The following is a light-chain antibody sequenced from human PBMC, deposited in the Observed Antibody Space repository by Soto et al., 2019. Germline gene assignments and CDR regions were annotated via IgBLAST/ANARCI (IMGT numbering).Light chain of an antibody. CDR3: QQYDNLPLT. CDR2: DAS. V-gene: IGKV1-33*01. J-gene: IGKJ4*01. Sequence: DIQMTQSPSSLSASVGERITITCQASQDISNYLNWYQQKPGKAPKLLIYDASNLRAGVPSRFSGSGSGTDFTFTINSLRPEDIATYYCQQYDNLPLTFGGGTKV. CDR1: QDISNY.